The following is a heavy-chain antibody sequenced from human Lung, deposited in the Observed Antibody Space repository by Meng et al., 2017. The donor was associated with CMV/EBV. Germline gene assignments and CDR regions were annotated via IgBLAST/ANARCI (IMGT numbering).Heavy chain of an antibody. V-gene: IGHV3-49*04. CDR3: TSLVIAILGGLWFDP. J-gene: IGHJ5*02. D-gene: IGHD2-21*01. CDR1: GFTFGDYA. Sequence: GESLKISCTASGFTFGDYAMSWVRQAPGKGLEWVGFIRSKAYGGTTEYAASVKGRFTISRDDSKSIAYLQMNSLKTEDTAVYYCTSLVIAILGGLWFDPWGQGXLVTVSS. CDR2: IRSKAYGGTT.